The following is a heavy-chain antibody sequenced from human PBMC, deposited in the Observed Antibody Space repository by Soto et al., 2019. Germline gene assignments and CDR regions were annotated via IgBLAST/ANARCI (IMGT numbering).Heavy chain of an antibody. V-gene: IGHV4-59*01. CDR2: IYYSGST. J-gene: IGHJ6*02. CDR1: GGSISSYY. CDR3: ARDREAYGMDV. Sequence: LSLTCTVSGGSISSYYWSWIRQPPGKGLEWIGYIYYSGSTNYNPSLKSRVTISVDTSKNQFSLKLSSVTAADTAVYYCARDREAYGMDVWGQGTTVTVSS.